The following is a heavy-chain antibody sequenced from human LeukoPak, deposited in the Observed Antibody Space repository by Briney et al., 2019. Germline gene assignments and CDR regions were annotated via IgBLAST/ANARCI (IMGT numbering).Heavy chain of an antibody. CDR1: GFTFSSYS. CDR3: ARDLELHYGSGSYYYYYYYGMDV. CDR2: ISSSSSYI. Sequence: GGSLRLSCAASGFTFSSYSVNWVRQAPGKGLEWVSSISSSSSYIYYADSVKGRFTISRDNAKNSLYLQMNSLRAEDTAVYYCARDLELHYGSGSYYYYYYYGMDVWGQGTTVTVSS. J-gene: IGHJ6*02. D-gene: IGHD3-10*01. V-gene: IGHV3-21*01.